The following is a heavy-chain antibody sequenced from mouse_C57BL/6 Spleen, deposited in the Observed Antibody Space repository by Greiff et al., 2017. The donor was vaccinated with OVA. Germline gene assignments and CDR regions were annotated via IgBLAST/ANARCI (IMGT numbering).Heavy chain of an antibody. J-gene: IGHJ4*01. CDR2: IHPNSGST. CDR1: GYTFTSYW. CDR3: GTTTVVATRAMDY. D-gene: IGHD1-1*01. V-gene: IGHV1-64*01. Sequence: QVQLQQSGAELVKPGASVKLSCKASGYTFTSYWMHWVKQRPGQGLEWIGMIHPNSGSTNYNEKFKSKATLTVDKSSSTAYMQLSSLTSEDSAVYYCGTTTVVATRAMDYWGQGTSVTVSS.